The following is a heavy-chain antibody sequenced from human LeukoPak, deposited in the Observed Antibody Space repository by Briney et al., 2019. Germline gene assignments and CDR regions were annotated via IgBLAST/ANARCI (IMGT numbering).Heavy chain of an antibody. D-gene: IGHD3-22*01. CDR1: GFTFGDYA. V-gene: IGHV3-48*01. J-gene: IGHJ4*02. CDR3: ARDAHLSYYYDSSGSISRFDY. CDR2: ISSSSSTI. Sequence: GGSLRLSCTASGFTFGDYAMSWVRQAPGKGLEWVSYISSSSSTIYYADSVKGRFTISRDNAKNSLYLQMNSLRAEDTAVYYCARDAHLSYYYDSSGSISRFDYWGQGTLVTVSS.